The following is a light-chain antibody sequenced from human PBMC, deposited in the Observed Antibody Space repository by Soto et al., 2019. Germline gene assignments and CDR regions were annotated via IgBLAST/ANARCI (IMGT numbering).Light chain of an antibody. J-gene: IGLJ2*01. CDR2: EVS. CDR3: SAYTSRTTAV. CDR1: SSDVGGYAY. Sequence: QSALTQPASVSGSPGQTITISCTGTSSDVGGYAYVSWYQQYPGKVPKHVISEVSNRPSGVSHRFSGSRSGNTASLTISGLQAEDEADYHCSAYTSRTTAVFGGGTKLTVL. V-gene: IGLV2-14*01.